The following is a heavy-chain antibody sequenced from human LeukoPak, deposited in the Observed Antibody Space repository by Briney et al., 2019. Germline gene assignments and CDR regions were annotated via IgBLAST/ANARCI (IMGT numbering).Heavy chain of an antibody. CDR2: IYSGGST. J-gene: IGHJ5*02. CDR1: GLTVTSNY. V-gene: IGHV3-66*04. D-gene: IGHD3-22*01. Sequence: GGSLRLSCAAPGLTVTSNYMSWVRQAPGTGLEWVSVIYSGGSTYYADSVKGRFTISRDNSKNTLYLQMNSLRAEDTAVYYCARHKSHDSSGDWFDPWGQGTLVTVSS. CDR3: ARHKSHDSSGDWFDP.